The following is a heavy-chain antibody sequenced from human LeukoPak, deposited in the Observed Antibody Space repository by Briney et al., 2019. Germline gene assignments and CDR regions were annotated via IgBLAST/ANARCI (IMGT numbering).Heavy chain of an antibody. V-gene: IGHV3-30*01. CDR1: GFIFSNFA. CDR3: AREEQELVRDYYMDV. J-gene: IGHJ6*03. CDR2: ISYDGSHT. D-gene: IGHD6-13*01. Sequence: PGGSLSPSCAASGFIFSNFAMHWVRQSPGKGLEWVALISYDGSHTYYADSMKGRFTISRDNSRNMLYLQMTSLSGDDPAVYYCAREEQELVRDYYMDVWGKGTTVTVSS.